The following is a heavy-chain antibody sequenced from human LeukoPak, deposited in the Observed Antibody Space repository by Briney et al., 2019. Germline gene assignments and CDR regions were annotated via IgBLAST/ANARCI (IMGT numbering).Heavy chain of an antibody. CDR1: GSTFSSYW. Sequence: GGSPRLSXAASGSTFSSYWMHWVRQAPGKGLVWGSRINREGSTTNYADSVKGRFTISRDNAKNTLYLQMNSLRVEDTAVYYCVRVGATFAAFEIWGQETIVTVSS. V-gene: IGHV3-74*01. CDR2: INREGSTT. CDR3: VRVGATFAAFEI. D-gene: IGHD1-26*01. J-gene: IGHJ3*02.